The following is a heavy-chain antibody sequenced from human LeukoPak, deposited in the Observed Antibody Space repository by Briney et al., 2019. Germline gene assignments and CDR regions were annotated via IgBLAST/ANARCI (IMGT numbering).Heavy chain of an antibody. V-gene: IGHV4-34*01. J-gene: IGHJ5*02. CDR3: ARVHSGWDGNWFDP. CDR1: GGSFSGYY. Sequence: PSETLSLTCAVYGGSFSGYYWSWIRQPPGKGLEWIGEINHSGSTNYNPSLKSRVTISVDTSKNQFSLKLSSVTAADTAVYYCARVHSGWDGNWFDPWGQGTLVTVSS. CDR2: INHSGST. D-gene: IGHD6-19*01.